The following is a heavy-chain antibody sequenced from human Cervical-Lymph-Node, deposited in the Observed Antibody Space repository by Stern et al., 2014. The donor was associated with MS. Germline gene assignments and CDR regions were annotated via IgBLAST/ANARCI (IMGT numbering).Heavy chain of an antibody. CDR1: GFIVSTFW. CDR2: INNAGDIA. J-gene: IGHJ4*02. D-gene: IGHD5-18*01. Sequence: EVQLVESGAGLVQPGGSLRLSCAASGFIVSTFWMHWVRQAPGQGLVSVSRINNAGDIASHADSVKGRFAISRDSAKNTLYLQMNGLRVEDTAVYFCARSGYSNGYDYWGQGVLVTVSS. V-gene: IGHV3-74*02. CDR3: ARSGYSNGYDY.